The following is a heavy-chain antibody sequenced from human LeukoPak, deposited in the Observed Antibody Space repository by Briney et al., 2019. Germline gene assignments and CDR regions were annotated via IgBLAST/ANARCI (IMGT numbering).Heavy chain of an antibody. J-gene: IGHJ6*03. CDR2: IRFDGSYE. CDR3: AKGYDTTYYFYYFMDV. Sequence: GGSLRLSCAASGFTFSSYGMHWVRQAPGKGLEWVTFIRFDGSYEDYADSVKGRFTISRDNSKNTLYLQMNNLRAEDTAVYYCAKGYDTTYYFYYFMDVWGKGTTVTISS. V-gene: IGHV3-30*02. D-gene: IGHD3-22*01. CDR1: GFTFSSYG.